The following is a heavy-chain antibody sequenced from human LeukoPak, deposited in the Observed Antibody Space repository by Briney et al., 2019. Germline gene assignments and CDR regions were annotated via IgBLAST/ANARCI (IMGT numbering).Heavy chain of an antibody. CDR2: IYYSGST. CDR3: ARGYGDYFDY. V-gene: IGHV4-59*01. Sequence: KPSETLSLTCTVSGGSISSYYWGWIRQPPGKGLEWIGYIYYSGSTNYIPSLKSRVTISVDTSKNQFSLKLSSVTAADTAVYYCARGYGDYFDYWGQGTLVTVSS. J-gene: IGHJ4*02. D-gene: IGHD4-17*01. CDR1: GGSISSYY.